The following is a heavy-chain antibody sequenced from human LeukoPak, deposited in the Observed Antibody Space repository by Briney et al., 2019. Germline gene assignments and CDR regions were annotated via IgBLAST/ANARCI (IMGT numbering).Heavy chain of an antibody. CDR3: ARDIAPDY. CDR2: IRYDGSNK. J-gene: IGHJ4*02. Sequence: GGSLRLSCAASGFSFSGYGMYWVRQAPGKGLEWVAFIRYDGSNKYYTDSVKGRFTISRDNAKNSLYLQMNSLRAEDTAVYYCARDIAPDYWGQGTLVTVSS. D-gene: IGHD2-15*01. CDR1: GFSFSGYG. V-gene: IGHV3-30*02.